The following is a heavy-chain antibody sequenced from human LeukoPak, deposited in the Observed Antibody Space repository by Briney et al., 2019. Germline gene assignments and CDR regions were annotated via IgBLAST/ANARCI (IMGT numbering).Heavy chain of an antibody. CDR1: GGSFSGYY. CDR3: ARGGVWWLPGGMDV. J-gene: IGHJ6*02. V-gene: IGHV4-34*01. CDR2: INHSGST. Sequence: PSETLSLTCAVYGGSFSGYYWSWIRQPPGKGLEWIGEINHSGSTNYNPSLKSRVTISVDTSKNQFSLKLSSVTAADTAVYYCARGGVWWLPGGMDVWGQGTTVTVSS. D-gene: IGHD5-12*01.